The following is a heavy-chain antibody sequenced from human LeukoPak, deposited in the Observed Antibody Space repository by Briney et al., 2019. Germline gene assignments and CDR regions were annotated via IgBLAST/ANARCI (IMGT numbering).Heavy chain of an antibody. D-gene: IGHD5-18*01. J-gene: IGHJ4*02. CDR2: ISGDDGST. CDR3: AKDISQGYTYGFIEQDF. V-gene: IGHV3-23*01. Sequence: GGSLRLSCAASGFTFSTYAMSWVRQAPGKGLEWVSAISGDDGSTYYADSLKGRFTISRDNSKNTLYLQMNSLRAEDTAVYYCAKDISQGYTYGFIEQDFWGQGTPVAVSS. CDR1: GFTFSTYA.